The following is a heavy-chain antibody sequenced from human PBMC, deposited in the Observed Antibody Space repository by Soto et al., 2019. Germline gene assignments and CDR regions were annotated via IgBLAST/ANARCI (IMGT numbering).Heavy chain of an antibody. CDR3: EKKIMGYAPHSHARDV. Sequence: GGSLRLSCAASGFTFRNYGLLWVRQAPGKGLEWVALISYDGDHKYYTDSARGRFTVSRDNFNNMMFLQMDSLKPKDSAVYYCEKKIMGYAPHSHARDVWGQGSTVTVSS. J-gene: IGHJ6*02. V-gene: IGHV3-30*02. CDR2: ISYDGDHK. CDR1: GFTFRNYG. D-gene: IGHD5-12*01.